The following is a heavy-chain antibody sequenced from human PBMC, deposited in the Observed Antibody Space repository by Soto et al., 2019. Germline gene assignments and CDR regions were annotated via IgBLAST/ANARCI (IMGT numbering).Heavy chain of an antibody. Sequence: GSLRLSCAASGFPFSVYYMSWIRQAPGKGLEWLSYITDSGSTIYYADSVKGRFTISRDNSKNTLYLQMNSLRAEDTAVYYCAKSRRFLEWLSLAVWGQGTTVTVSS. D-gene: IGHD3-3*01. CDR2: ITDSGSTI. V-gene: IGHV3-11*04. CDR1: GFPFSVYY. CDR3: AKSRRFLEWLSLAV. J-gene: IGHJ6*02.